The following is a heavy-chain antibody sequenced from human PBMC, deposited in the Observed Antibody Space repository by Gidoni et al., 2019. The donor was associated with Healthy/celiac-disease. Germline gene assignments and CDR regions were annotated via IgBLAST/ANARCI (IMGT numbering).Heavy chain of an antibody. CDR1: GGSFSGFY. CDR3: ARGRHGYYDYVWGSYRLYYFDY. J-gene: IGHJ4*02. Sequence: QLQLQQWGAGLLKPSETLSLTCAVYGGSFSGFYWSWNRQPPGKGLEWSGEINHSGSTNYNPTLKRRVTISVDTSKNQFSLKLSSVTAADTAVYYCARGRHGYYDYVWGSYRLYYFDYWGQGTLVTVSS. D-gene: IGHD3-16*02. CDR2: INHSGST. V-gene: IGHV4-34*01.